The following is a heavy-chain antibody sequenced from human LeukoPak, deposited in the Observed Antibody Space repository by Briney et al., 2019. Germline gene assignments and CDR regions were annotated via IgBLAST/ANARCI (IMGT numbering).Heavy chain of an antibody. CDR2: IYYSGST. V-gene: IGHV4-59*12. D-gene: IGHD3-22*01. CDR3: ARDRTYDSSGYYNPDAFDI. Sequence: PSETLSLTCTVSGGSISIYYWSWIRQPPGKGREWIGYIYYSGSTNYNPSLKSRVTISVDTSKNQFSLKLSSVTAADTAVYYCARDRTYDSSGYYNPDAFDIWGQGTMVTVSS. J-gene: IGHJ3*02. CDR1: GGSISIYY.